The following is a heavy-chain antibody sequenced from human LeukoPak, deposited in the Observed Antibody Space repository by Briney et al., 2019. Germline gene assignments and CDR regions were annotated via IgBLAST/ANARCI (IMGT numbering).Heavy chain of an antibody. CDR1: GYTFTSYA. CDR2: IDTAKGNT. Sequence: ASVKVSCKASGYTFTSYAMHWVRQAPGQGLEWMGWIDTAKGNTEYSQRLQGRVSLTRDTSASTTYMELSSLRSEDTAVYYCARVVDSGWGAFDVWGQGTMVTVSS. CDR3: ARVVDSGWGAFDV. D-gene: IGHD6-19*01. J-gene: IGHJ3*01. V-gene: IGHV1-3*04.